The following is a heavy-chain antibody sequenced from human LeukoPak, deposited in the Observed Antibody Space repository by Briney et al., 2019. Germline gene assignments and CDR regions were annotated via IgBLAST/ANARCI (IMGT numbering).Heavy chain of an antibody. V-gene: IGHV4-34*01. D-gene: IGHD2-15*01. CDR2: VNHSGSS. CDR3: ASSRVAAASAFDI. CDR1: GGSFSGCY. J-gene: IGHJ3*02. Sequence: SETLSLTCAVYGGSFSGCYWSWIRQPPGKGLEWVGEVNHSGSSNYNPSLKRRVSISVATSKNKFSLQLSSVTAADTAVYYCASSRVAAASAFDIWGQGPMVPVSS.